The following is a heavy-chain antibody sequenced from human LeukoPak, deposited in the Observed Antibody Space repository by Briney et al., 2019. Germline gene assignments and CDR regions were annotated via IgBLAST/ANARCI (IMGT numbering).Heavy chain of an antibody. CDR3: ARSGSGSSRDYYYYGMDV. CDR2: IYYSGST. V-gene: IGHV4-59*01. Sequence: SETLSLTCTVSGCSISSYYWSWIRQPPGKGLEWIGYIYYSGSTNYNPSLKRRVTISVDTSKNQFSLKLSSVTAADTAVYYCARSGSGSSRDYYYYGMDVWGQGTTVTVSS. D-gene: IGHD3-10*01. CDR1: GCSISSYY. J-gene: IGHJ6*02.